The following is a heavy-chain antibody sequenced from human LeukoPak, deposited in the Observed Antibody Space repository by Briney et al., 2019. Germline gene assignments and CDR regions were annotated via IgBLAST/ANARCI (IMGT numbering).Heavy chain of an antibody. D-gene: IGHD4-23*01. CDR3: ARDYGGNPPDSHNGYHFDY. CDR2: INPSGGST. J-gene: IGHJ4*02. CDR1: GYTFTSYY. Sequence: GASVKVSCKASGYTFTSYYMHWVRQAPGQGLEWMGIINPSGGSTSYAQKFQGRVTMTRDMSTSTVYMELSSLRSEDTAVYYCARDYGGNPPDSHNGYHFDYWGQGTLVTVSS. V-gene: IGHV1-46*01.